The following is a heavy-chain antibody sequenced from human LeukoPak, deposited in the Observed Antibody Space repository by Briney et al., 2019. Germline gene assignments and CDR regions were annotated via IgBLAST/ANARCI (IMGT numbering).Heavy chain of an antibody. D-gene: IGHD3-16*01. J-gene: IGHJ6*03. CDR3: ARVPGSYHMDV. CDR1: GFTFRNYW. CDR2: INTDGSDT. Sequence: GGSLRLSCVASGFTFRNYWMHWVRQAPGKGLVWVSRINTDGSDTTYADSVKGRITISRDNTKNTLYVQMNSLRAEDTAVYYCARVPGSYHMDVWRTGTTVTVS. V-gene: IGHV3-74*01.